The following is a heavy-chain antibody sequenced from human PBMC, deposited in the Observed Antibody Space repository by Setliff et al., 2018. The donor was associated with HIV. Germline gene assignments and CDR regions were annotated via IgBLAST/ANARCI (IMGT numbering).Heavy chain of an antibody. CDR2: IFYTGRT. V-gene: IGHV4-39*07. CDR1: GGSIGSSDYY. J-gene: IGHJ6*03. Sequence: SETLSLTCTVSGGSIGSSDYYWGWIRQPPGKGLEWIGSIFYTGRTTYNPSLRSRVTISLDTSKTQFSLSLTSVTAADTAVYYCARDGPLEGSYRYYYYYMDVWGKGTTVTVSS. D-gene: IGHD3-10*01. CDR3: ARDGPLEGSYRYYYYYMDV.